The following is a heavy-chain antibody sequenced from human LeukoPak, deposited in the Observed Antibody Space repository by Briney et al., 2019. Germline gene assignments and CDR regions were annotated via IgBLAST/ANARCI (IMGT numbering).Heavy chain of an antibody. V-gene: IGHV3-23*01. D-gene: IGHD4-11*01. CDR1: GFTFSSYD. J-gene: IGHJ4*02. Sequence: GGSLRLSCSAPGFTFSSYDMSWVRQAPGKGLEWVSAISGSGGSTYYANSVKGRFTISRDNSKNTLSLQMNSLRAEDTAVYYCAKERNTSPPNIDSRGQGNLVTVSS. CDR3: AKERNTSPPNIDS. CDR2: ISGSGGST.